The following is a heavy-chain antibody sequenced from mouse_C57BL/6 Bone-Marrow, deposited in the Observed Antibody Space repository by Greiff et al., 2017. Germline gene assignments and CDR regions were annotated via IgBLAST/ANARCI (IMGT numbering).Heavy chain of an antibody. V-gene: IGHV5-17*01. Sequence: EVQLVESGGGLVKPGGSLKLSCAASGFTFSDYGMHWVRQAPEKGLEWVAYISSGSSTIYYADTGKGRFTISRDNAKNTLFLQMTSLRSEDTAMYYCARQDYPYAMDYWGQGTSVTVSS. CDR2: ISSGSSTI. D-gene: IGHD5-5*01. J-gene: IGHJ4*01. CDR3: ARQDYPYAMDY. CDR1: GFTFSDYG.